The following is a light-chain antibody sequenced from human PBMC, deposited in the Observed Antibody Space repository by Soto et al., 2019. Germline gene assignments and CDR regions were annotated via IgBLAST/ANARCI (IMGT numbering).Light chain of an antibody. Sequence: SYELTQPLSVSVALGQTARITCGGNNIGSKNVHWYQQKPGQAPVLVIYRDSNRPSGITERFSGSNSGNTATLTISRAQAGDEADYYCQVWDSSTGVVFGGGTKLNVL. CDR1: NIGSKN. V-gene: IGLV3-9*01. CDR3: QVWDSSTGVV. J-gene: IGLJ2*01. CDR2: RDS.